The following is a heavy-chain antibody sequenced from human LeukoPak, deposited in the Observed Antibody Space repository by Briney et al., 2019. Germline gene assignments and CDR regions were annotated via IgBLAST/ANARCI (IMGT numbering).Heavy chain of an antibody. Sequence: PSETLSLTCTVSGGSISSGGYYWSWIRQHPGKGLEWIGYVYYSGSTYYNPSLKSRVTISVDTSKNQFSLKLSSVTAADTAVYYCARGHSQYYFDYWGQGTLVTVSS. CDR1: GGSISSGGYY. CDR3: ARGHSQYYFDY. J-gene: IGHJ4*02. V-gene: IGHV4-31*03. CDR2: VYYSGST.